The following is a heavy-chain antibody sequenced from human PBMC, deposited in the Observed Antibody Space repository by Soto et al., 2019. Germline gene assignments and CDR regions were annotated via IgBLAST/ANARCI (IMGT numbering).Heavy chain of an antibody. CDR3: ARDHLILPAHDFFYGSDV. CDR1: GFTLSMYS. CDR2: IPQDGSDG. Sequence: PGGSLGLSCEVSGFTLSMYSMTWVRQAPGKGLEWVAKIPQDGSDGHYLDSVKGRFTISRDNAKNSVYLQMNSLRADDTAVYYCARDHLILPAHDFFYGSDVWGQGAKVTVSS. V-gene: IGHV3-7*03. D-gene: IGHD2-21*02. J-gene: IGHJ6*02.